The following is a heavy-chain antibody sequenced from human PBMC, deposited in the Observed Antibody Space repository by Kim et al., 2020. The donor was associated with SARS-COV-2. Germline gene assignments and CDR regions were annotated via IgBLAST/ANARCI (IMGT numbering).Heavy chain of an antibody. CDR2: T. Sequence: TIYAQKFQGRVTMTEDTSTDTAYMELSSLRSEDTAVYYCATLSYYDLDHSWGQGTLVTVSS. V-gene: IGHV1-24*01. CDR3: ATLSYYDLDHS. D-gene: IGHD3-22*01. J-gene: IGHJ4*02.